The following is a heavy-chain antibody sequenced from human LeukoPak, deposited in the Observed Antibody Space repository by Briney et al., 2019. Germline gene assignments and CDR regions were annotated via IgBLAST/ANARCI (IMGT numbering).Heavy chain of an antibody. CDR1: GFTFSSYE. CDR2: ISSSGSTI. Sequence: GGSLRLSCAASGFTFSSYEMNWVRQAPGKGLEWVSYISSSGSTIYYADSVKGRFTISRDNAKNSLYLQMNSLGAEDTAVYYCARGGYSYGSTYYFDYWGQGTLVTVSS. J-gene: IGHJ4*02. V-gene: IGHV3-48*03. CDR3: ARGGYSYGSTYYFDY. D-gene: IGHD5-18*01.